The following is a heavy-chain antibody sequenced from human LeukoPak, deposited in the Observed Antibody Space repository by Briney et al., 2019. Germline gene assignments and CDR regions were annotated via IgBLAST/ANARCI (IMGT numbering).Heavy chain of an antibody. CDR1: GGSISSSSYY. CDR3: ARVDGYSYGTFDY. CDR2: IYYSGTS. D-gene: IGHD5-18*01. Sequence: SETLSLTCTVSGGSISSSSYYWGWIRQPPGKWLAWIGSIYYSGTSYYNSSLKSRVTISVDTSKNQFSLKLNSVTAADTAVYYCARVDGYSYGTFDYWGQGTLVTVSS. J-gene: IGHJ4*02. V-gene: IGHV4-39*07.